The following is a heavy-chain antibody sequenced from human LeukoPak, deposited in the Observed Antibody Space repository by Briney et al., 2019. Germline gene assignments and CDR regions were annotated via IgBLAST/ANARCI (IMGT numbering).Heavy chain of an antibody. Sequence: ASVKVSYKASGYTFTTYGISWVRQAPGQGLEWMGWISAYNGNTKYAQNLWDRVTMTTDTSTGTAYMELRGLRSDDTAMYYCAREASTSWPNWFDPWGQGTLVTVSS. CDR1: GYTFTTYG. CDR3: AREASTSWPNWFDP. CDR2: ISAYNGNT. V-gene: IGHV1-18*01. J-gene: IGHJ5*02. D-gene: IGHD6-13*01.